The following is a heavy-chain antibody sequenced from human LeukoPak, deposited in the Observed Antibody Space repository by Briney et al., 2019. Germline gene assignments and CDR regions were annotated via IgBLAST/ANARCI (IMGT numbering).Heavy chain of an antibody. Sequence: PGGSLRLSCAASGFTFSDYYMSWIRQAPGKGLEWVSYISSTGTYTNYADSVKGRFTISRDNAKNSLYLQMNSLRAEDTAVYYCARALAITHIDYWGQGTLVTVSS. D-gene: IGHD2-21*01. J-gene: IGHJ4*02. CDR1: GFTFSDYY. V-gene: IGHV3-11*05. CDR2: ISSTGTYT. CDR3: ARALAITHIDY.